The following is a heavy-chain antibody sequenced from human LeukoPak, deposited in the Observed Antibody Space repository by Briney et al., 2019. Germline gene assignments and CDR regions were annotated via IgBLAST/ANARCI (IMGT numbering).Heavy chain of an antibody. CDR3: ARHRRADY. V-gene: IGHV3-11*04. CDR2: ISSSASTI. CDR1: GFTVSSNY. J-gene: IGHJ4*02. Sequence: PGGSLSLSCAASGFTVSSNYMSWVRQAPGKGLEWLSYISSSASTINYADSVKGRFTISRDNAKNSLYLQMNSLRAEDTAVYYCARHRRADYWGEGTLVTVSS.